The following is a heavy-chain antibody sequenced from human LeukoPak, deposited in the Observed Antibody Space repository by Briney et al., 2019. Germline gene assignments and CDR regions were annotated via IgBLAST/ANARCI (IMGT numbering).Heavy chain of an antibody. D-gene: IGHD3-3*01. CDR2: ISSSGSTI. CDR1: GFTFSDYY. CDR3: ARDSAVVSHYDFWSGYQTLTYFDY. J-gene: IGHJ4*02. V-gene: IGHV3-11*01. Sequence: PGGPLRLSCAASGFTFSDYYMSWIRQAPGKGLEWVSYISSSGSTIYYADSVKGRFTISRDNAKNSLYLQMNSLRAEDTAVYYCARDSAVVSHYDFWSGYQTLTYFDYWGQGTLVTVSS.